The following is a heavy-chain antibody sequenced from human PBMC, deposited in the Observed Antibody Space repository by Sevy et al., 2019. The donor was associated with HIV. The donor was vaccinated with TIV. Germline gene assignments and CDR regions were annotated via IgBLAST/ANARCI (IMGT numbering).Heavy chain of an antibody. V-gene: IGHV5-51*01. CDR2: IYPGDSDT. J-gene: IGHJ4*02. CDR1: GYSFTSYW. Sequence: GESLKISCKGSGYSFTSYWIGWVRQMPGKGLEWMGIIYPGDSDTRYSLSFQGQVTISADKSISTAYLQWSSLKASDTAMYYCARFYGRYCSGGSCPTVDYFDYWGQGTLVTVSS. CDR3: ARFYGRYCSGGSCPTVDYFDY. D-gene: IGHD2-15*01.